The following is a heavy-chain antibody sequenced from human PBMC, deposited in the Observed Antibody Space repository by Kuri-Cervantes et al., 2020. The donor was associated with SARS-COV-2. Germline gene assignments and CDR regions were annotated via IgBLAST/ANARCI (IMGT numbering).Heavy chain of an antibody. CDR1: GFTFSSYS. D-gene: IGHD6-19*01. CDR3: ARGDGRWLATKQDY. V-gene: IGHV3-30*04. J-gene: IGHJ4*02. CDR2: ISDDGSTK. Sequence: GESLKISCAASGFTFSSYSMHWVRQAPGKGLEWVAVISDDGSTKYDADSLTGLFTISRDNSKPKLYLQMNSLRAEETAVYYCARGDGRWLATKQDYWGQGTLVTVSS.